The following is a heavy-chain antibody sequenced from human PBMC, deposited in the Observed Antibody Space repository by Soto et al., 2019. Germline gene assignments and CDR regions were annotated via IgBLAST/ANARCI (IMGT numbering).Heavy chain of an antibody. J-gene: IGHJ1*01. D-gene: IGHD3-3*01. CDR3: ARGREIFGAVTPFEY. CDR1: GAPFSGYY. V-gene: IGHV4-34*01. CDR2: INHTGST. Sequence: ETLSLTCAVYGAPFSGYYWTWIRQPPGKGLEWIGEINHTGSTKYNPSLKSRVTISLDTSKNQFSLSLRSVTAADTAVYYCARGREIFGAVTPFEYWGQGTQVTVSS.